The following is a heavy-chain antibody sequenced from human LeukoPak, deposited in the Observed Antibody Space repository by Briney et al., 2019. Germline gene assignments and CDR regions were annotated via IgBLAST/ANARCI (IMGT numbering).Heavy chain of an antibody. CDR2: INHSGST. D-gene: IGHD3-22*01. CDR3: ARGGSLNYYDSSGYDP. Sequence: PSETLSLTCAVYGGSFSGYYWSWIRQPPGKGLEWIGEINHSGSTNYNPSLKSRVTISVDTSKNQFSLKLSSVTAADTAVYYCARGGSLNYYDSSGYDPWGQGTLVTVSS. CDR1: GGSFSGYY. J-gene: IGHJ5*02. V-gene: IGHV4-34*01.